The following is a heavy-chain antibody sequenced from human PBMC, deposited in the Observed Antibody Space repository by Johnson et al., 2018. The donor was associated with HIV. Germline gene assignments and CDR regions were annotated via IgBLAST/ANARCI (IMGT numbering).Heavy chain of an antibody. V-gene: IGHV3-30*04. D-gene: IGHD3-10*01. CDR2: ISYDGKNN. Sequence: QVQLVESGGGVVQPGRSLRLSCAASGFTFSSYTMYWVRQAPGKGLEWVAVISYDGKNNYYTGSVKGRFTSSRDNSKNTLYLQMNSLRDEDTAVYYCAREGGGTLLLGDEGAFDIWGQGTMVTVSS. CDR3: AREGGGTLLLGDEGAFDI. CDR1: GFTFSSYT. J-gene: IGHJ3*02.